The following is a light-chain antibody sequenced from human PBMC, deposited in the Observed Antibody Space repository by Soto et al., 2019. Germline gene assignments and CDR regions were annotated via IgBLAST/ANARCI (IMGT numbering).Light chain of an antibody. V-gene: IGKV3-11*01. CDR1: QSFVSF. CDR3: QQRNSWPPTFT. Sequence: EIVLTQSPATLSLSPGERATLSCRASQSFVSFLAWYQQKPCQAPRLLIYDTSIRATGIPARFSGSGSGTDFTLTISSLEPEDFAVYYCQQRNSWPPTFTFGQGTRLAIK. CDR2: DTS. J-gene: IGKJ5*01.